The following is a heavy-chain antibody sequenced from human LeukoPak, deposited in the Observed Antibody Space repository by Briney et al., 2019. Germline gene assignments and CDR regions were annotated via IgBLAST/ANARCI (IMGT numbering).Heavy chain of an antibody. D-gene: IGHD6-19*01. J-gene: IGHJ4*02. CDR1: GFTFSTYT. CDR3: AKGEQWLVSYYFDY. V-gene: IGHV3-23*01. CDR2: IGSSGGGI. Sequence: AGGSLRLSCAASGFTFSTYTMYWVRHPPGKGLEWVSIIGSSGGGIHYADSVKGRFTISRDNSKNTLYLQMNSLRAEDTAVYYCAKGEQWLVSYYFDYWGQGTLVTVSS.